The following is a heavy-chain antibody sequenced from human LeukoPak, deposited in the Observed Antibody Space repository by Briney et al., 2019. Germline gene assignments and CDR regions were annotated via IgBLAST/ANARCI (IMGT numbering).Heavy chain of an antibody. V-gene: IGHV3-23*01. CDR3: AKTLIRGVANWFDP. CDR2: ISGSGGSP. D-gene: IGHD3-10*01. J-gene: IGHJ5*02. CDR1: GFTLRSYA. Sequence: GGSLRLSCVASGFTLRSYAMTWVRQAPGKGLEWVSRISGSGGSPYYADSVKGRFTISRDNSKNTLYLQMNSLRAEDTAVYYCAKTLIRGVANWFDPWGQGTLVTVSS.